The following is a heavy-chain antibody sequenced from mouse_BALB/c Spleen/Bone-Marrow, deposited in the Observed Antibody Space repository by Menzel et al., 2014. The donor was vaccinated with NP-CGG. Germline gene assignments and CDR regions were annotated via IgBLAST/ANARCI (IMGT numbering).Heavy chain of an antibody. D-gene: IGHD2-3*01. CDR2: ISTYYGDT. CDR1: GYTFTDYA. J-gene: IGHJ3*01. Sequence: VQLQQSGAELVRPGVSAKISCKGSGYTFTDYAMHWVKQSHAKSLEWIGVISTYYGDTNYNQKFKGKATMTVDESSSTAYMELARLTSEDSAIYYCAPMYDGYYMFAYWGQGTLVTVSA. CDR3: APMYDGYYMFAY. V-gene: IGHV1S137*01.